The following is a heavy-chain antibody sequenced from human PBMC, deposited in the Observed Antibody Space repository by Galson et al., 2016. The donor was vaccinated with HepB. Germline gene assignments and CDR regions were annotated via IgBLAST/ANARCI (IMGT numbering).Heavy chain of an antibody. CDR1: GFTFSSYL. CDR3: ARDSSDYSRHFDY. Sequence: SLRLSCAASGFTFSSYLIHWVRQAPGKGLEWVAVFSYDGSNKYYADSVKGRFTISRDSSKSTLYLQMSSLRPEDTAVYYCARDSSDYSRHFDYWGQGTQVTVSS. CDR2: FSYDGSNK. J-gene: IGHJ4*02. D-gene: IGHD3-22*01. V-gene: IGHV3-30-3*01.